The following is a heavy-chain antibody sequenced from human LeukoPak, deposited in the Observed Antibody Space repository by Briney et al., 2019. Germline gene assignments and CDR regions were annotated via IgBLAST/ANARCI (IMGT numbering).Heavy chain of an antibody. V-gene: IGHV4-31*03. J-gene: IGHJ4*02. Sequence: SETLSLTCIVSGGSISSGDYYWSWIRQHPGKGLEWIGYIYYSGSTYYNPSLKSRVTISIDTSKNQFSLKLSSVTAADTAVFYCARAGNYYYSSGYYSHFDYWGQGTLVTVSS. CDR2: IYYSGST. CDR3: ARAGNYYYSSGYYSHFDY. CDR1: GGSISSGDYY. D-gene: IGHD3-22*01.